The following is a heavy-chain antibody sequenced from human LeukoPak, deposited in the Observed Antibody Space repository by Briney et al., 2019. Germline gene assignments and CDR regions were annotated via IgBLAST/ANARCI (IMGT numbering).Heavy chain of an antibody. D-gene: IGHD1-14*01. V-gene: IGHV3-64*04. CDR1: GFTLSSFA. Sequence: PGGSLRLSCSASGFTLSSFAMHWVRQAPGKGLDYISSISSNGESTYYADSVKGRFTISRDNAKNSLYLQMNSLRDEDTAVYYCARSSRTDYWGQGTLVTVSS. CDR2: ISSNGEST. J-gene: IGHJ4*02. CDR3: ARSSRTDY.